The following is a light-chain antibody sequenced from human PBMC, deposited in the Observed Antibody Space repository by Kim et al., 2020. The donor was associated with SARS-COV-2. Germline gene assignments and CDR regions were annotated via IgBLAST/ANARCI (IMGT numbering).Light chain of an antibody. J-gene: IGKJ4*01. CDR1: QEFSPY. Sequence: ASVGDRVTITCLQSQEFSPYLAWYQEKPGKVPTLLIHSTFRLELGVPSRFSGSGSGTDFTHTISSLQPEDVATYYCQSYNSALLTFGGGTKVDIK. CDR3: QSYNSALLT. CDR2: STF. V-gene: IGKV1-27*01.